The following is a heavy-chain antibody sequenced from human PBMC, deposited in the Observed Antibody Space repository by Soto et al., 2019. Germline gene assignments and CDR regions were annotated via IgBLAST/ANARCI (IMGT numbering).Heavy chain of an antibody. V-gene: IGHV4-59*01. Sequence: KSSETLSLTCTVSGGSISSYYLSWIRQPPGKGLEWIGYIYYSGSTNYNPSLKSRVTISVDTSKNQFSLKLSSVTAADTAVYYCARVSGAFWSGYSNWFDPWGQGTLVTVSS. CDR2: IYYSGST. CDR1: GGSISSYY. CDR3: ARVSGAFWSGYSNWFDP. D-gene: IGHD3-3*01. J-gene: IGHJ5*02.